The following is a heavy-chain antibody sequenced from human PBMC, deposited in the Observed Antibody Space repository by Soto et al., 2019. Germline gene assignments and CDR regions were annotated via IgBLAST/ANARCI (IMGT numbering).Heavy chain of an antibody. CDR3: ASGIQLWLRRINTGYSG. Sequence: QVQLVQSGAEVKKPESSVKVSCKAPGGTFSTYAISWVRQAPGQGLEWMGGIIPMFGTANYAQRFQDRVTITADEPTNTVYMGLSSLRPEDTAVYFCASGIQLWLRRINTGYSGWGQGTLVTVPS. CDR1: GGTFSTYA. V-gene: IGHV1-69*12. J-gene: IGHJ4*02. CDR2: IIPMFGTA. D-gene: IGHD5-18*01.